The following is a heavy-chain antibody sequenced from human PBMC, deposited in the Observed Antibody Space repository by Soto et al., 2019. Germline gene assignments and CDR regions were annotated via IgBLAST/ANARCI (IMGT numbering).Heavy chain of an antibody. CDR3: AKVQGARLPPKENWFDP. CDR2: ISGSGGST. J-gene: IGHJ5*02. Sequence: PGGSLRLSCAASGFTFSSYAMSWVRQAPGKGLEWVSAISGSGGSTYYADSVKGRFTISRDNSKNTLYLQMNSLRAEDTAVYYCAKVQGARLPPKENWFDPWGQGTLVTVSS. CDR1: GFTFSSYA. V-gene: IGHV3-23*01. D-gene: IGHD5-12*01.